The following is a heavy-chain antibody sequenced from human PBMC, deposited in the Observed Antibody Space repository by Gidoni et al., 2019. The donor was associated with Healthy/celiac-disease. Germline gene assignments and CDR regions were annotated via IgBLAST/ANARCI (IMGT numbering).Heavy chain of an antibody. D-gene: IGHD6-13*01. J-gene: IGHJ4*02. CDR1: GGSFSGYC. Sequence: QLQLQQWGAGLLKPSETLSLTYAVYGGSFSGYCCSWIRRPPGKGLEWIGEINHSGKTHYNPSLKSRVTISVDTSKNQFSLKLSSVTAADTAVYYCARGPRKSIAAAGTGKGSFDYWGQGTLVTVSS. CDR2: INHSGKT. V-gene: IGHV4-34*01. CDR3: ARGPRKSIAAAGTGKGSFDY.